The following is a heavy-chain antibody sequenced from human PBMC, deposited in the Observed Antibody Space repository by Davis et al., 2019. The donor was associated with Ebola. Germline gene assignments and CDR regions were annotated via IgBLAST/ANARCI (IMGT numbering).Heavy chain of an antibody. J-gene: IGHJ4*02. CDR2: IYPGDSDT. CDR3: ARRAGVARYFDL. CDR1: GYRFTNSW. Sequence: ESLKIPCKGPGYRFTNSWVGWVRQMPGKGLAWMGIIYPGDSDTRYSPSFQGQVTISADRSVGTVYLQWSSLKTSDSAMYYCARRAGVARYFDLWGLGTLVTVSS. D-gene: IGHD3-9*01. V-gene: IGHV5-51*01.